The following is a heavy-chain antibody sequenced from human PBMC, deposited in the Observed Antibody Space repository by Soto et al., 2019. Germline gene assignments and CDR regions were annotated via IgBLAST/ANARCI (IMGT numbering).Heavy chain of an antibody. V-gene: IGHV4-34*01. CDR1: GGSFSGYY. J-gene: IGHJ3*02. Sequence: PSETLSLTCAVYGGSFSGYYWSWIRQPPGKGLEWIGEINHSGSTNYNPALKSRVSISVDTSKNQFSLKLSSVTAADTAVYYCARGYVYWNDRSAFDIWXQGTMVTVS. CDR3: ARGYVYWNDRSAFDI. D-gene: IGHD1-1*01. CDR2: INHSGST.